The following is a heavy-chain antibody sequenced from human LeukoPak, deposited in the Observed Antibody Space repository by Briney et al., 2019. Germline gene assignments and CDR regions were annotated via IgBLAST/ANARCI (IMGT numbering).Heavy chain of an antibody. CDR1: GYTFTGYY. J-gene: IGHJ4*02. CDR3: AWTVEMATNSHDY. CDR2: INPNSGGT. D-gene: IGHD5-24*01. Sequence: ASVKVSCKASGYTFTGYYMHWVRQAPGQGLEWMGRINPNSGGTNYAQKFQGRVTMTRDTSISTAYMELSRLRSDDTAVYYCAWTVEMATNSHDYWGQGTLVTVSS. V-gene: IGHV1-2*06.